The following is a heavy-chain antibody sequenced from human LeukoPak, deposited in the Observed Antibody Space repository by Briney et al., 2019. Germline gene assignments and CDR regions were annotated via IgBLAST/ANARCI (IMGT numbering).Heavy chain of an antibody. D-gene: IGHD2-2*01. CDR1: GFTFSSYA. V-gene: IGHV3-30*04. CDR2: MSYDGSNK. Sequence: GGSLRLSCAASGFTFSSYAMHWVRQAPGKGLEWVAVMSYDGSNKYYADSVKGRFTISRDNSKNTLYLQMNSLRAEDTAVYYCARLIVVPAAPTDYWGQGTLVTVSS. J-gene: IGHJ4*02. CDR3: ARLIVVPAAPTDY.